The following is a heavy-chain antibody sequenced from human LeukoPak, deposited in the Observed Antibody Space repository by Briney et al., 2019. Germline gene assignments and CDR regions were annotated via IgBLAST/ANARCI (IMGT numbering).Heavy chain of an antibody. CDR3: TRGPHYDFWSGYYFDY. CDR1: AFIFGDYA. V-gene: IGHV3-49*04. CDR2: IRSKGYGGTI. Sequence: PGGSLRLSCIASAFIFGDYAMSWVRQAPGKGLEWVGFIRSKGYGGTIEYAASVKGRFTISRDDSKSIAYLQMNSLKTEDTAVYYCTRGPHYDFWSGYYFDYWGQGTLVTVSS. J-gene: IGHJ4*02. D-gene: IGHD3-3*01.